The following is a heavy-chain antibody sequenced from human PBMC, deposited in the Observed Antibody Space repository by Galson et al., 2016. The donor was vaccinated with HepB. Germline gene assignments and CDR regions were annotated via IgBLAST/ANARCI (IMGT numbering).Heavy chain of an antibody. D-gene: IGHD7-27*01. Sequence: SLRLSCAASGFTFSSYSMNWVRQAPGKGLEWISYISSSGTTIYYADSVKGRFTISRDNAKNSLYLQMNSLGVEDTAVYYCARDPLYVTGGIDYWGQGTLVTASS. CDR2: ISSSGTTI. V-gene: IGHV3-48*04. CDR1: GFTFSSYS. CDR3: ARDPLYVTGGIDY. J-gene: IGHJ4*02.